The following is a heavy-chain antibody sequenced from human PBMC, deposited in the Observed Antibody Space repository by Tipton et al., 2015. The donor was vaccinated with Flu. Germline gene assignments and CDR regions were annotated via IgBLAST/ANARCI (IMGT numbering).Heavy chain of an antibody. Sequence: GLVKPSETLSLTCAVYSGSFSGYSWSWIRQPPGKGLEWVSGISSNSYSTGYADSVRGRFTISRDNAKSTLFLLMNSLRAEHTALYYCAKDVSSSWPPGNWFDPWGQGTLVTVSS. D-gene: IGHD6-13*01. CDR3: AKDVSSSWPPGNWFDP. CDR1: SGSFSGYS. V-gene: IGHV3-9*01. CDR2: ISSNSYST. J-gene: IGHJ5*02.